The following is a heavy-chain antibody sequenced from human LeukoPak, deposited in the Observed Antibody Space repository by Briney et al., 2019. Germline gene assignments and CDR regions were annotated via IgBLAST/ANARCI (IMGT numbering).Heavy chain of an antibody. CDR1: GYSFTNNW. J-gene: IGHJ5*02. Sequence: GESLKISCKGSGYSFTNNWIGWVRQMPGKGLEWMGIIYPGDSDTRYSPSFQGQVTISADKSISTAYLQWSSLKASDTAMYYCAREIQQNWFDPWGQGTLVTVSS. D-gene: IGHD5-18*01. CDR3: AREIQQNWFDP. V-gene: IGHV5-51*01. CDR2: IYPGDSDT.